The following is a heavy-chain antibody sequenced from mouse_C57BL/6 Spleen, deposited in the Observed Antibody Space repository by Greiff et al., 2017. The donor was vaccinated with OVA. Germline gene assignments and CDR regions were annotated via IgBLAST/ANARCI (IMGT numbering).Heavy chain of an antibody. V-gene: IGHV1-69*01. CDR3: ARYGSNYGYFDV. CDR2: IDPSDSYT. J-gene: IGHJ1*03. CDR1: GYTFTSYW. Sequence: QVQLQQPGAELVMPGASVKLSCKASGYTFTSYWMHWVKQRPGQGLEWIGEIDPSDSYTNYNQKFKGKSTLTVDKSSSTAYMQLSSLTSEDSAVYDCARYGSNYGYFDVWGTGTTVTVSS. D-gene: IGHD1-1*02.